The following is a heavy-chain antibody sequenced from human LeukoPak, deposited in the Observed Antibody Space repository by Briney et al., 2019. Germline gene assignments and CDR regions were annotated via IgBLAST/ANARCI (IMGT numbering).Heavy chain of an antibody. D-gene: IGHD3-10*01. CDR3: ARESATMVRGPTLDYYYYMDV. J-gene: IGHJ6*03. CDR2: IIPIFGTA. CDR1: GGTFSSYA. V-gene: IGHV1-69*05. Sequence: SVKVSCKASGGTFSSYAISWVRQAPGQGLEWMGGIIPIFGTANYAQKFQGRVTITTDESTSTAYMELSSLRSEDTAMYYYARESATMVRGPTLDYYYYMDVWGKGTTVTVSS.